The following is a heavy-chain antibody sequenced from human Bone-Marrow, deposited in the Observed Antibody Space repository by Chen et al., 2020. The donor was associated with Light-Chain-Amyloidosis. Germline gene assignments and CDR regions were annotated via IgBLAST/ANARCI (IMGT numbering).Heavy chain of an antibody. J-gene: IGHJ6*02. CDR3: ARESGFGEFHGMDV. CDR2: ISYDGSNK. V-gene: IGHV3-30-3*01. CDR1: GFTFSSYA. D-gene: IGHD3-10*01. Sequence: QVQLVESGGGVVQPGRSLRPSCAASGFTFSSYAMHWVRQAPGKGLEWVAVISYDGSNKYYADSVKGRFTISRDNSKNTLYLQMNSLRAEDTAVYYCARESGFGEFHGMDVWGQGTTVTVSS.